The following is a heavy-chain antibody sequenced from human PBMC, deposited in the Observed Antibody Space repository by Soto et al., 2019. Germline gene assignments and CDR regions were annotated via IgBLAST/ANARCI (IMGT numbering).Heavy chain of an antibody. D-gene: IGHD3-3*01. V-gene: IGHV3-21*01. CDR3: AKDAYDFWSGYHSWFDP. CDR2: ISSSSSYI. CDR1: GFTFSSYS. Sequence: KPVGSLRLSCAASGFTFSSYSMNWVRQAPGKGLEWVSSISSSSSYIYYADSVKGRFTISRDNSKNTLYLQMNSLRAEDTAVYYCAKDAYDFWSGYHSWFDPWGQGTLVTVSS. J-gene: IGHJ5*02.